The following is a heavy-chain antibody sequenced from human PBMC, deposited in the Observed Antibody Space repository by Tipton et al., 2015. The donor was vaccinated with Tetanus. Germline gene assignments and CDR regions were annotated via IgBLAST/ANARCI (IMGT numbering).Heavy chain of an antibody. CDR2: TFHSGGT. CDR3: ARRSYCSSSRCFDAFDL. D-gene: IGHD2-2*01. J-gene: IGHJ3*01. V-gene: IGHV4-59*01. CDR1: GGSMSNNY. Sequence: TLSLTCTVSGGSMSNNYWSWIRQPPGKGLGRIENTFHSGGTNYSPSLKSRVAISMDTSKNQISLKLSSVTAADTAVYYCARRSYCSSSRCFDAFDLWGQGTMVTVSS.